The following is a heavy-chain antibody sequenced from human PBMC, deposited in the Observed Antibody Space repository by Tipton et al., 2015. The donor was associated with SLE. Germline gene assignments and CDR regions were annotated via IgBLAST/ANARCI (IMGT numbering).Heavy chain of an antibody. CDR2: IYYSGST. CDR1: GGSISSGSYY. CDR3: ARHGNQDY. Sequence: TLSLTCTVSGGSISSGSYYWGWIRQPPGKGLEWIGSIYYSGSTYYNPSLKSRVTISVDTSKILFSLKLSAVTAADTAVYCCARHGNQDYWGQGTLVTVSS. V-gene: IGHV4-39*01. D-gene: IGHD4-23*01. J-gene: IGHJ4*02.